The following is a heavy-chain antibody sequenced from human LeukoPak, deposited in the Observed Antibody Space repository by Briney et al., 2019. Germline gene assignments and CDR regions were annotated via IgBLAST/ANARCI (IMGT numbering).Heavy chain of an antibody. J-gene: IGHJ6*03. CDR1: TFTSRSCG. D-gene: IGHD1-26*01. CDR2: IRYDGINE. Sequence: GGSLRLSCAASTFTSRSCGMHWVRQAPGKGLEWVAFIRYDGINEYYADSVKGRFTISRHNSKNTLYLQMNSLRAEDTAVYYCAKDGGIVGAAIKLGRLYYYYMDVWGKGTTVTVSS. V-gene: IGHV3-30*02. CDR3: AKDGGIVGAAIKLGRLYYYYMDV.